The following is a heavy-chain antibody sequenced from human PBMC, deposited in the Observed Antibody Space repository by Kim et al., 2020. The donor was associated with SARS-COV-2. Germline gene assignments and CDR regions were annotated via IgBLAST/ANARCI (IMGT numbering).Heavy chain of an antibody. J-gene: IGHJ4*02. Sequence: AQKLQGRVTMTTDTSTSTVYMELRSLRSDDTAVYYCARASVLEAAGSFDYCGQGTLVTVSS. V-gene: IGHV1-18*01. D-gene: IGHD6-13*01. CDR3: ARASVLEAAGSFDY.